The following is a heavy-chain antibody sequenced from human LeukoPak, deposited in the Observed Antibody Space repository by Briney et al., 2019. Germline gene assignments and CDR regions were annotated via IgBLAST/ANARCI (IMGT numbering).Heavy chain of an antibody. CDR1: GSTFSSYC. V-gene: IGHV3-7*01. Sequence: GGSLRLSCAASGSTFSSYCMSWVRQAPGKGREWVATIMEDGTERYYVDSVKGRFSISRDNAKNSLYLQMNSLRAEDTAVYYCAIFTSGWYQYYYYYYMDVWGKGTTVTVSS. D-gene: IGHD6-19*01. CDR2: IMEDGTER. CDR3: AIFTSGWYQYYYYYYMDV. J-gene: IGHJ6*03.